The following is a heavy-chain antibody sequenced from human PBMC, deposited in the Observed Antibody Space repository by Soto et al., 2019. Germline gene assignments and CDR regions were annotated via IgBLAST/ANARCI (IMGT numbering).Heavy chain of an antibody. Sequence: EASVKVSFKASGYTFTSYDINWLRQATGQGLEWMGWMNPNSGNTGYAQKFQGRVTMTRNTSISTAYMELSSLRSEDTAVYYCAREKYYGSGSYYKERNWFDPWGQGTLVTV. V-gene: IGHV1-8*01. D-gene: IGHD3-10*01. CDR1: GYTFTSYD. CDR2: MNPNSGNT. CDR3: AREKYYGSGSYYKERNWFDP. J-gene: IGHJ5*02.